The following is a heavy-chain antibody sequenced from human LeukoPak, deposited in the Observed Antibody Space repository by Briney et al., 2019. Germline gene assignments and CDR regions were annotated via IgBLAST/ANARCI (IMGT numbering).Heavy chain of an antibody. D-gene: IGHD4-23*01. CDR3: ASAPLRGGNVYFDA. Sequence: PGGSLRLSCAASGFTFSNYWTSWVRQAPGKGLEWVANIKQDGSEKNYVYSVKGRFTITRDNAKNSQYLQMDSLRAEDTAVYYCASAPLRGGNVYFDAWGQGILVTVSS. CDR1: GFTFSNYW. V-gene: IGHV3-7*05. CDR2: IKQDGSEK. J-gene: IGHJ4*02.